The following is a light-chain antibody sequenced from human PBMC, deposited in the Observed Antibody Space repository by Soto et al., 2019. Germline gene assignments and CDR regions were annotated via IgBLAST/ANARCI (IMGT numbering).Light chain of an antibody. V-gene: IGLV1-51*01. Sequence: QSVLSQPPSVSAAPGQRVTISCSGSTXNIGKYYVSWYQQVPGTAPRLLIYDNNQRPSGIPDRFSGSKSGTSATLAITGLQTGDEADYYCASCYGGLTPHEILGIGLNVAVL. CDR2: DNN. J-gene: IGLJ1*01. CDR1: TXNIGKYY. CDR3: ASCYGGLTPHEI.